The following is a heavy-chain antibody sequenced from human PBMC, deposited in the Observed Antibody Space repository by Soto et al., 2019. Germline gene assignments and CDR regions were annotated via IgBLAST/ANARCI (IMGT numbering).Heavy chain of an antibody. CDR3: AHIPNYYQYDWFDP. CDR2: IYWDDDK. D-gene: IGHD3-16*01. Sequence: QITLKESGPTLVKPTQTLTLTCTFSGFSLTTRGVGVGWIRQPPGKALECLALIYWDDDKRYSPSLQSRLSSNKDTSKNQVVLTMTNVDPVDTATYYCAHIPNYYQYDWFDPWGQGTLVSVS. CDR1: GFSLTTRGVG. J-gene: IGHJ5*02. V-gene: IGHV2-5*02.